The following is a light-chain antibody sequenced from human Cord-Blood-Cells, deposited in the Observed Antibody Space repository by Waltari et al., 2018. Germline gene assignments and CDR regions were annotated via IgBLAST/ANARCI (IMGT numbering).Light chain of an antibody. CDR1: QGISSY. V-gene: IGKV1-9*01. J-gene: IGKJ1*01. CDR3: QQLNSYPPA. CDR2: AAS. Sequence: DIQLTQSPSFLSASVGDRVTITCRASQGISSYLAWYQQKPGNAPKLLIYAASTLQSGVPSRFSGSGSGTEFTLTISSLQTEDFATYDCQQLNSYPPAFGQGTKVEIK.